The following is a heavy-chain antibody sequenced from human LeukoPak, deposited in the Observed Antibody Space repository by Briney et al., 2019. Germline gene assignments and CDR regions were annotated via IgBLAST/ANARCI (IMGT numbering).Heavy chain of an antibody. D-gene: IGHD3-9*01. CDR3: AKAADWLSTDYIDY. CDR2: ISGSGDTT. CDR1: GFTFNIYA. V-gene: IGHV3-23*01. Sequence: PGGSLRLSCAVSGFTFNIYAMSWVRQAPGKGLEWVSGISGSGDTTYYADSVKGRFTISRDNSKSTLYLQLNSLRAEDTAVYFCAKAADWLSTDYIDYWGQGTLVTVSS. J-gene: IGHJ4*02.